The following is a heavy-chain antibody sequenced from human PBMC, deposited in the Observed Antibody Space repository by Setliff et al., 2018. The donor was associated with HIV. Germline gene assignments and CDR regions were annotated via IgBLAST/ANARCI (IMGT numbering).Heavy chain of an antibody. CDR1: RGSFSHYY. CDR3: ARVRFNFDNVRCFDL. V-gene: IGHV4-34*01. CDR2: INQERTT. Sequence: KTSETLSLTCAVYRGSFSHYYWTWIRQSPGKGLEWIAEINQERTTFYNPSLKSRVTMSLDTSRNEVSLRLSSVTAADTATYFCARVRFNFDNVRCFDLWGPGTLVTVS. D-gene: IGHD1-20*01. J-gene: IGHJ2*01.